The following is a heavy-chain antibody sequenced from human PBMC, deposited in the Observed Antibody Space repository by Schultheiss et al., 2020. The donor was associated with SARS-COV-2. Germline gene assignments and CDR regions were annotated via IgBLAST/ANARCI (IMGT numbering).Heavy chain of an antibody. D-gene: IGHD2-2*02. V-gene: IGHV1-2*02. Sequence: ASVKVSCKASGYTFTGYYMHWVRQAPGQGLEWMGWINPNSGGTNYAQKFQGRVTITADKSTSTVYMELTSLRSDDTAMYYCARDGKYCTSTSCNTPLQSESFFYMAVWGKGTTVTVSS. CDR2: INPNSGGT. J-gene: IGHJ6*03. CDR1: GYTFTGYY. CDR3: ARDGKYCTSTSCNTPLQSESFFYMAV.